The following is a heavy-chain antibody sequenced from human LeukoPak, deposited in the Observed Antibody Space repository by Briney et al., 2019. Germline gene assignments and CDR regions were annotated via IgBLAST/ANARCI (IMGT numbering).Heavy chain of an antibody. J-gene: IGHJ4*02. D-gene: IGHD3-22*01. CDR2: VLPILNKT. CDR3: VRDGRKYYDSSVLDYFDY. V-gene: IGHV1-69*05. CDR1: GGTFSNYA. Sequence: SVKVSCKASGGTFSNYAINWVRQAPGQGLEWMGGVLPILNKTNYAQKFQGRVTITTDEFTSAAYMELSSLRSEDTAVYYCVRDGRKYYDSSVLDYFDYWGQGTLVTVSS.